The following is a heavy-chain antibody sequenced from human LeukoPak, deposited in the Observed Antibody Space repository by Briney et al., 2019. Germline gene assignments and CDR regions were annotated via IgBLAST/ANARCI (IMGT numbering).Heavy chain of an antibody. CDR1: GFTFSSYG. Sequence: GGSLRLSCAASGFTFSSYGMSWVRQAPGKGLEWVAFIRYDGSNKYYADSVKGRFTIARDNSKNTLYLQMNSLRAEDTAVYYCAKEIWFGELFFDYWGQGTLVTVSS. V-gene: IGHV3-30*02. D-gene: IGHD3-10*01. J-gene: IGHJ4*02. CDR2: IRYDGSNK. CDR3: AKEIWFGELFFDY.